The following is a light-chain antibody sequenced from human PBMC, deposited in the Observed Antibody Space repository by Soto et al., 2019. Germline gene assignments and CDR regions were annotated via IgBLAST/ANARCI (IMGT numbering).Light chain of an antibody. CDR3: SSYTSSSTLV. CDR2: DVS. CDR1: SSDVAGYNY. Sequence: QSVLTQPASVSGSPGQSITISCTGTSSDVAGYNYVSWYQQYPGKAPKLMIYDVSNRPSGVSNRFSGSKSGNTASLTISGLQAEDEADYYCSSYTSSSTLVFGGGTQLTVL. V-gene: IGLV2-14*01. J-gene: IGLJ3*02.